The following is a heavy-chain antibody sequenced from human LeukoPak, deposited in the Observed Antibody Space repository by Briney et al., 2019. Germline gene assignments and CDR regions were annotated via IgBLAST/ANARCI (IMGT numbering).Heavy chain of an antibody. Sequence: SDTLSLTCTVSGGSISSYYWSWIRQPPGKGLEWIGYIYYSGSTNYNPSLKSRVTISVDTSKNQFSLKLSSVTAADTAVYYCARDRRGSGSYYDYYYYGMDVWGKGTTVTVSS. V-gene: IGHV4-59*01. J-gene: IGHJ6*04. CDR1: GGSISSYY. CDR2: IYYSGST. CDR3: ARDRRGSGSYYDYYYYGMDV. D-gene: IGHD3-10*01.